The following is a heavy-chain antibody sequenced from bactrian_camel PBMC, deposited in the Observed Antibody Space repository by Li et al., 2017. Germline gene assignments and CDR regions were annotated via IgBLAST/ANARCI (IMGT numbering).Heavy chain of an antibody. CDR3: ASDGPTQEALCSYWASKRPREKSAS. CDR2: IYVGGLKT. J-gene: IGHJ4*01. D-gene: IGHD1*01. Sequence: VQLVESGGDLVQPGGSLTLSCAASGFTFSSYYVGWVRQGPGKEREAVAVIYVGGLKTNYIDSVKGRFTISQDNAKNTVYLEMNSLQPEDTAMYYCASDGPTQEALCSYWASKRPREKSASWGQGTQVTVS. V-gene: IGHV3S40*01. CDR1: GFTFSSYY.